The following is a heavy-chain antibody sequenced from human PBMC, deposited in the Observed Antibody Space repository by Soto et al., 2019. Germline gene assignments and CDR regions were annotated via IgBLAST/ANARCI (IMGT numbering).Heavy chain of an antibody. J-gene: IGHJ4*02. CDR1: GFTFSSYG. CDR3: AKLLTATSC. D-gene: IGHD2-21*02. V-gene: IGHV3-23*01. CDR2: IGSSGATT. Sequence: EVQLLESGGGLVQPGGSLRLSCEASGFTFSSYGMSWVRQAPGKGLEWVSAIGSSGATTYYADSVKGRFTISRDNSKNTLYLQMNSLRAGDTAVYYCAKLLTATSCWGQGTRVTVSS.